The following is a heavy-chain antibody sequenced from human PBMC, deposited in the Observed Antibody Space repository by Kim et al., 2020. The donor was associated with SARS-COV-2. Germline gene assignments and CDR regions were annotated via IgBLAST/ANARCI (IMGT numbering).Heavy chain of an antibody. V-gene: IGHV3-30*04. Sequence: GGSLRLSCAASGFTFTNYAMHWVRQAPGKGLEWVAVISFDGRTEHHADAVQGQFIIPRDNSKSTVYLQMNTVTVEDTAVYYCAREAAAGFDYWGQGTLVTVSS. D-gene: IGHD6-13*01. CDR3: AREAAAGFDY. J-gene: IGHJ4*02. CDR1: GFTFTNYA. CDR2: ISFDGRTE.